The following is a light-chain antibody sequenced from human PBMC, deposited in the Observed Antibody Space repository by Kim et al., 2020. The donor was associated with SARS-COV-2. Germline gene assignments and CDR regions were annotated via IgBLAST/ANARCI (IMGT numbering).Light chain of an antibody. V-gene: IGKV3-15*01. CDR1: QSVSNN. CDR3: QQYNDWSLIT. CDR2: GAS. J-gene: IGKJ4*01. Sequence: IVMTQSPATLSVSPGEGVTLSCRADQSVSNNLAWYQQQPGQAPRLLIHGASTRAAGIPARFSGSGSGTEFTLTISSLQSEDSAVYYCQQYNDWSLITFGGGTKVDIK.